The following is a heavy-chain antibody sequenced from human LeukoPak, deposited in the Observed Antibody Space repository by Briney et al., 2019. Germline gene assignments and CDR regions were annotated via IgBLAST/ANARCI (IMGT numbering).Heavy chain of an antibody. D-gene: IGHD2-2*01. CDR2: ISGSGGST. Sequence: GGSLRLSCAASGFTFSSYAMSWVRRAPGKGLEWVSAISGSGGSTYYADSVKGRFTISRDNSKNTLYLQMNSLRAEDTAVYYCAKDSAAMVRWFDYWGQGTLVTVSS. CDR1: GFTFSSYA. J-gene: IGHJ4*02. CDR3: AKDSAAMVRWFDY. V-gene: IGHV3-23*01.